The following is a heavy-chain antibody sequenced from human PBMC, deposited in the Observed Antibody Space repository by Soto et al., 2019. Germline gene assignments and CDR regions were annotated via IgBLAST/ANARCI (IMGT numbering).Heavy chain of an antibody. D-gene: IGHD6-13*01. V-gene: IGHV4-4*07. Sequence: QVQLQESGPGLVKASETLSLTCTVSGGSINSYYWSWIRQPAGKGLEWIGRIDSSGNTHYNPSRRSRVTMSVDTSKKQFSRKLTTVTAADTAIYYCERDSSAWWQTEGLDVWGQGTTVTVSS. CDR1: GGSINSYY. J-gene: IGHJ6*02. CDR2: IDSSGNT. CDR3: ERDSSAWWQTEGLDV.